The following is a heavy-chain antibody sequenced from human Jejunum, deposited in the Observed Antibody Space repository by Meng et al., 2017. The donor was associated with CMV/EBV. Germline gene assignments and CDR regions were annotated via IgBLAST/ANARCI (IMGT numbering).Heavy chain of an antibody. CDR2: IFSSGTT. J-gene: IGHJ5*02. CDR3: ARGDHCGTTACYPHWFDP. V-gene: IGHV4-59*12. Sequence: SIRDYYWSWIRQPPGKELEWIGYIFSSGTTDYNPSLKSRVTMSVDMSKNQFSLTLTSVTAADTAVYYCARGDHCGTTACYPHWFDPWGQGTLVTVSS. D-gene: IGHD2-2*01. CDR1: SIRDYY.